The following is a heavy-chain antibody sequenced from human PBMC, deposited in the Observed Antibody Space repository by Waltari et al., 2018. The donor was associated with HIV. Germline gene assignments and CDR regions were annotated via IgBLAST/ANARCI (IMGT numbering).Heavy chain of an antibody. D-gene: IGHD6-19*01. CDR1: GYTFTSDG. J-gene: IGHJ6*02. V-gene: IGHV1-18*01. CDR3: ASYSSGWPYYYGMDV. CDR2: ISAYNGNT. Sequence: QVQLVQSGAEVKKPGASVKVSCKASGYTFTSDGISWVRPAPGQGLEWMGWISAYNGNTNYAQKLQGRVTMTTDTSTSTAYMELRSLRSDDTAVYYCASYSSGWPYYYGMDVWGQGTTVTVSS.